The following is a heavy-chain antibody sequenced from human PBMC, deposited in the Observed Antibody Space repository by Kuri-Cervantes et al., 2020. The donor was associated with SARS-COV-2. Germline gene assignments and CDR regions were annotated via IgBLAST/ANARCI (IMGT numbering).Heavy chain of an antibody. CDR2: IYTSGST. CDR1: GGSISSYY. D-gene: IGHD2-15*01. CDR3: ARRPGQSVGFDY. J-gene: IGHJ4*02. V-gene: IGHV4-4*07. Sequence: ESLKISCTVSGGSISSYYWSWIRQPAGKGLEWIGRIYTSGSTNYNPSLKSRVTMSVDTSKNQFSLKLSSVTAADTAVYYCARRPGQSVGFDYWGQGTLVTVSS.